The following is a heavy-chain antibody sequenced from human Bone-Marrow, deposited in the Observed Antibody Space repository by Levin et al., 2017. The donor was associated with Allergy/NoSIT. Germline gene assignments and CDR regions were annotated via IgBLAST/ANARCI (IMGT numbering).Heavy chain of an antibody. CDR3: ARGGEWLPFDY. J-gene: IGHJ4*02. V-gene: IGHV4-31*03. CDR1: GGSISSGGYY. CDR2: IYYSGST. Sequence: SCTVSGGSISSGGYYWSWIRQHPGKGLEWIGYIYYSGSTYYNPSLKSRVTISVDTSKNQFSLKLSSVTAADTAVYYCARGGEWLPFDYWGQGTLVTVSS. D-gene: IGHD5-12*01.